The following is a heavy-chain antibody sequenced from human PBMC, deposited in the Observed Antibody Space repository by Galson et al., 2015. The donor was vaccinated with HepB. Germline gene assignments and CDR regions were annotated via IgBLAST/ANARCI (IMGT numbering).Heavy chain of an antibody. CDR2: IYPGDSDT. CDR3: ARHFRDYYDSSGYYYGWYFDL. Sequence: QSGAEVKKPGESLKISCTGSGYSFTSYWIGWVRQMPGKGLEWMGIIYPGDSDTRYSPSFQGQVTTSADKSISTAYLQWSSLKASDTAMYYCARHFRDYYDSSGYYYGWYFDLWGRGTLVTVSS. V-gene: IGHV5-51*01. D-gene: IGHD3-22*01. J-gene: IGHJ2*01. CDR1: GYSFTSYW.